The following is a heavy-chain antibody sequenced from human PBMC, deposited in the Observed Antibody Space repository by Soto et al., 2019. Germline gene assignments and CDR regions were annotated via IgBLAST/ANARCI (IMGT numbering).Heavy chain of an antibody. CDR1: GFTFSSYS. Sequence: EVQLVESGGGLVQPGGSLRLSCAASGFTFSSYSMNWVRQAPGKGLEWASYISSSSSTIYYADSVKGRFTISRDNAKNSLYLQMNSLRAEDTAVYYCAIDSRYCSGGSCYLDDAFDIWGQGTMVTVSS. CDR3: AIDSRYCSGGSCYLDDAFDI. CDR2: ISSSSSTI. D-gene: IGHD2-15*01. V-gene: IGHV3-48*01. J-gene: IGHJ3*02.